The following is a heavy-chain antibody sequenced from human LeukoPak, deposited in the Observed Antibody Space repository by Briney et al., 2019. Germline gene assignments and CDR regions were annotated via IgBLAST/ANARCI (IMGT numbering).Heavy chain of an antibody. CDR1: GFTVSSNY. V-gene: IGHV3-23*01. CDR3: AKPPFHGFAYYYMDV. D-gene: IGHD3-10*01. CDR2: ISGSGGST. Sequence: PGGSLRLSCAASGFTVSSNYMSWVRQAPGKGLEWVSAISGSGGSTYYADSVKGRFTIPRDNPKNTLYLQMNSLRAEDTAVYYCAKPPFHGFAYYYMDVWGKGTTVTISS. J-gene: IGHJ6*03.